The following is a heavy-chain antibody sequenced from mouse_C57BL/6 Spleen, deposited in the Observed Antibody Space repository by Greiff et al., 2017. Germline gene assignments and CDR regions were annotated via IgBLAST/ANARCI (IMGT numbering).Heavy chain of an antibody. CDR1: GYTFTDYC. D-gene: IGHD4-1*01. V-gene: IGHV1-26*01. Sequence: EVQLQQSGPELVKPGASVKISCKASGYTFTDYCMNWVKQSHGKSLEWIGDINPNNGGTSYNQKFKGKATLTVDKSSSTAYMQLRSLTSEDSAVYYCASTGTEYYFDDWGQGTTLTASS. CDR3: ASTGTEYYFDD. CDR2: INPNNGGT. J-gene: IGHJ2*01.